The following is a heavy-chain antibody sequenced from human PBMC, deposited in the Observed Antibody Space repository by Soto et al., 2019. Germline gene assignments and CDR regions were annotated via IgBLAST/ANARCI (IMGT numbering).Heavy chain of an antibody. Sequence: CKGSGYSFTSYWIGWVRQMPGKGLEWMGIIYPGDSDTRYSPSFQGQVTISADKSISTAYLQWSSLKASDTAMYYCARRGYSYGDYYYYGMDVWGQGTTVTVSS. CDR2: IYPGDSDT. J-gene: IGHJ6*02. V-gene: IGHV5-51*01. CDR1: GYSFTSYW. D-gene: IGHD5-18*01. CDR3: ARRGYSYGDYYYYGMDV.